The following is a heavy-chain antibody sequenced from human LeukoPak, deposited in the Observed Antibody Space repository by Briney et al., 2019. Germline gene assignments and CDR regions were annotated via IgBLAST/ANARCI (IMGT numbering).Heavy chain of an antibody. CDR2: IKHDGSEK. V-gene: IGHV3-7*01. D-gene: IGHD3-3*01. CDR3: ATDRGWRTSGYYLYYFEY. CDR1: GFIFTNYF. Sequence: GGSLRLSCAASGFIFTNYFMSWVRQAPGKGLEWVASIKHDGSEKYYVDSVRGRFTISRDNAMNSLYLQMSSLRAEDTAVYYCATDRGWRTSGYYLYYFEYWGQGTLVTYSS. J-gene: IGHJ4*02.